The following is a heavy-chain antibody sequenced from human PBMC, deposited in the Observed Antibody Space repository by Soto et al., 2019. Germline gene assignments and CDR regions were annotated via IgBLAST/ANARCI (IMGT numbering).Heavy chain of an antibody. J-gene: IGHJ3*02. D-gene: IGHD1-1*01. CDR1: RFTFGDYG. CDR2: ISRNGGSI. V-gene: IGHV3-9*01. CDR3: AKDMAGTTGAFDI. Sequence: PGGSLRLSCAATRFTFGDYGMHWVRQPPGKGLEWVSGISRNGGSIGYADSVKGRFTISRDNARNSLYLQMNSLKPEDTALYYCAKDMAGTTGAFDIWGQGTMVTVSS.